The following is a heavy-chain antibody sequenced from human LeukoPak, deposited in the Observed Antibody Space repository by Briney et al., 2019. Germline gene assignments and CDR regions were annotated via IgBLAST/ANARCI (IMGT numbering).Heavy chain of an antibody. CDR3: ARWIALAGIAVAGGWFDP. CDR2: IYYSGST. V-gene: IGHV4-61*01. D-gene: IGHD6-19*01. Sequence: PSETLSLTCTVSGGSISSGSYYWSWIQQPPGKGLEWIGYIYYSGSTNYNPSLKSRVTISVDTSKNQFSLKLSSVTAADTAVYYCARWIALAGIAVAGGWFDPWGQGTLVTVSS. J-gene: IGHJ5*02. CDR1: GGSISSGSYY.